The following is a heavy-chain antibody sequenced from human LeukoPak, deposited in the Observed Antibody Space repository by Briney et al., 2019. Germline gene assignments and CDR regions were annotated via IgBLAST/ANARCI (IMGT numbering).Heavy chain of an antibody. V-gene: IGHV1-46*01. CDR2: INPSGGST. CDR1: GYTFTSYY. D-gene: IGHD3-9*01. J-gene: IGHJ5*02. Sequence: GASVKVSCKASGYTFTSYYMHWVRQAPGQGLEWMGIINPSGGSTSYAQKFQGRVTITADESTSTAYMELSSLRSEDTAVYYCARDNSITIFSIFGWFDPWGQGTLVTVSS. CDR3: ARDNSITIFSIFGWFDP.